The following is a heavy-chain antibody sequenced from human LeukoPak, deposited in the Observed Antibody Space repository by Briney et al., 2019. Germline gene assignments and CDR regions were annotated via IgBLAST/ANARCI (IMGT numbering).Heavy chain of an antibody. J-gene: IGHJ4*02. CDR2: INPSDGRT. Sequence: ASVKVSCKASGYTFTSYYMHWVRQAPGQGPEWMGVINPSDGRTRYAQKLQGRVTMTRDTSASTLYMELSSLRSEDTAVYYCARGLDSSGWSYFEYWGQGTLVTVSS. CDR1: GYTFTSYY. V-gene: IGHV1-46*04. D-gene: IGHD6-19*01. CDR3: ARGLDSSGWSYFEY.